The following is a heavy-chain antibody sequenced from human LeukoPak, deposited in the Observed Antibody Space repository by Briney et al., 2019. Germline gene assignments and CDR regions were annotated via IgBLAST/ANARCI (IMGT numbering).Heavy chain of an antibody. CDR3: ARIRYGGYVSGTYYFDY. CDR1: GGSISSSSYY. V-gene: IGHV4-61*05. D-gene: IGHD5-12*01. J-gene: IGHJ4*02. Sequence: SETLSLTCTVSGGSISSSSYYWGWIRQPPGKGLEWIGYIYYSGSTNYNPSLKSRVTISVDTSKNQFSLKLSSVTAADTAVYYCARIRYGGYVSGTYYFDYWGQGTLVTVSS. CDR2: IYYSGST.